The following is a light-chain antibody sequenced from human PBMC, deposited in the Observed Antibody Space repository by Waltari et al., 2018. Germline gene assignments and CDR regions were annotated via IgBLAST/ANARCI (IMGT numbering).Light chain of an antibody. Sequence: SYELTQPPSVSVSPGQTASITCSGDKLGDKYACWYQQTPGQSPVLVIYEDTKRPSGIPERFSGSNSGNTATLTISGTQAIDEADYYCQAWDSRTGVFGGGTKLTVL. J-gene: IGLJ2*01. CDR1: KLGDKY. V-gene: IGLV3-1*01. CDR2: EDT. CDR3: QAWDSRTGV.